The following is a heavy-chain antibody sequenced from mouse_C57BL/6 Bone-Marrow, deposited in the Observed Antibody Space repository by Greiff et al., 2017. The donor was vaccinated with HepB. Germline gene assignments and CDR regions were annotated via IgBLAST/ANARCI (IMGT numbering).Heavy chain of an antibody. J-gene: IGHJ4*01. CDR3: TRGDYYGSRTGAMDY. CDR2: IDPETGGT. D-gene: IGHD1-1*01. V-gene: IGHV1-15*01. CDR1: GYTFTDYE. Sequence: QVQLQQSGAELVRPGASVTLSCKASGYTFTDYEMHWVKQTPVHGLEWIGAIDPETGGTAYNQKFKGKAILTADKSSSTAYMELRSLTSEDSAVYYCTRGDYYGSRTGAMDYWGQGTSVTVSS.